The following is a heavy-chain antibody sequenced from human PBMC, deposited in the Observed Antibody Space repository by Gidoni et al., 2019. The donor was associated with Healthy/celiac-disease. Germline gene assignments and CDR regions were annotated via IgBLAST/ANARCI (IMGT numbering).Heavy chain of an antibody. V-gene: IGHV3-21*01. Sequence: EVQLVESGGGLVQPAGYLRLSCAAYASTFNCNSMNWVRLAPGKGLEWVSSISSSSSYIYYADSVKGRFTISRDNAKNSLYLQMNSLRAEDTAVYYCARDPPYSSGWYSPGDYWGQGTLVTVSS. CDR3: ARDPPYSSGWYSPGDY. CDR1: ASTFNCNS. CDR2: ISSSSSYI. D-gene: IGHD6-19*01. J-gene: IGHJ4*02.